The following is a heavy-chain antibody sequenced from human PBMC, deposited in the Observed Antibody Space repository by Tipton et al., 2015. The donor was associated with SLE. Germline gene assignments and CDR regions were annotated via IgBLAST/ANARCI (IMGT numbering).Heavy chain of an antibody. CDR1: GYSISSGYY. Sequence: SLTCTVSGYSISSGYYWGWIRQPPGKGLEWIGSIYHSGSTYYNPSLKSRVTISVDTSKNQFSLKLSSVTAADTAVYYCASVPYWGQGTLVTVSS. CDR3: ASVPY. J-gene: IGHJ4*02. CDR2: IYHSGST. V-gene: IGHV4-38-2*02.